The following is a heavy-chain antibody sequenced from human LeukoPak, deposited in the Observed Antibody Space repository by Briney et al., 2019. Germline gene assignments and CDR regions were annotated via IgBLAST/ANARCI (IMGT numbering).Heavy chain of an antibody. Sequence: SETLSLTCAVYGGSFSGYYWSWIRQPPGKGLEWIGEINHSGSTNYKPSLKSRVTISVDTSKNQFSLKLSSVTAADTAVYYCARSGYYRRRNWFDPWGQGTLVTVSS. CDR3: ARSGYYRRRNWFDP. CDR2: INHSGST. D-gene: IGHD3-3*01. CDR1: GGSFSGYY. V-gene: IGHV4-34*01. J-gene: IGHJ5*02.